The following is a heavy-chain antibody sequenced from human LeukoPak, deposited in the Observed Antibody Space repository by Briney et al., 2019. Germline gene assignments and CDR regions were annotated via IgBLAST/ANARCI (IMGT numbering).Heavy chain of an antibody. V-gene: IGHV3-23*01. D-gene: IGHD3-22*01. CDR2: ISVSGNT. CDR3: ATSLITMIVVVTPQHAEYFQH. J-gene: IGHJ1*01. CDR1: GFTLSSYA. Sequence: GGSLRLSCAASGFTLSSYAMSWVRQAPGKGLEWVSAISVSGNTYHADSVKGRFTISRDSSKNTLYLQMNRLRAEDAAVYYCATSLITMIVVVTPQHAEYFQHWGQGTLVTVSS.